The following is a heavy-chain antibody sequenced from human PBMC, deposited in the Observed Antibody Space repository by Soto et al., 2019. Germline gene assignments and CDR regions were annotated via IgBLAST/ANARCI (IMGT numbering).Heavy chain of an antibody. CDR1: GFTFNSYA. J-gene: IGHJ6*02. CDR3: ATGRGVNFYYGMDV. D-gene: IGHD3-10*01. V-gene: IGHV3-23*01. CDR2: ISGGGGSP. Sequence: GGSLRLSCAASGFTFNSYAMSWVRQAPGKGLEWVSSISGGGGSPDYADSVKGRFAISRDNSKNTLYLQMNSLRAEDTAVYYCATGRGVNFYYGMDVWGQGTTVTVSS.